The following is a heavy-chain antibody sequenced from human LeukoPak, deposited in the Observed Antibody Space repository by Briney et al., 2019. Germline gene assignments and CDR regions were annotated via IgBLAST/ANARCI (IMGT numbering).Heavy chain of an antibody. Sequence: GGSLRLSCTASGFTFDDYAMSWFRQAPVKGLEWVGFIRSKTYGGTTEYAASVKGRFTISRDDSKSIAYLQTNSLKTEDTAVYYCTRDDDSSGYYSNDYWGQGTLVTVSS. CDR2: IRSKTYGGTT. CDR3: TRDDDSSGYYSNDY. V-gene: IGHV3-49*03. J-gene: IGHJ4*02. CDR1: GFTFDDYA. D-gene: IGHD3-22*01.